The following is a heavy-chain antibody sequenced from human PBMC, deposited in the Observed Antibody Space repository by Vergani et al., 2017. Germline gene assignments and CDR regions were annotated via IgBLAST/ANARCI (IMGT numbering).Heavy chain of an antibody. CDR1: GGTFSSYT. V-gene: IGHV1-69*08. D-gene: IGHD6-19*01. CDR2: IIPILGIA. CDR3: AGELPSSGCRDY. J-gene: IGHJ4*02. Sequence: QVQLVQSGAEVKKPGSSVKVSCKASGGTFSSYTISWVRQAPGQGLEWMGRIIPILGIANYAQKFQGRVTITEDKSTSTAYMELSRLRSEDTAVYYCAGELPSSGCRDYWGQGTLVTVSS.